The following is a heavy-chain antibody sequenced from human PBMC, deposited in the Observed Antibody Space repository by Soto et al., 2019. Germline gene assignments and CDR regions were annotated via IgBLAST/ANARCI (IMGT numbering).Heavy chain of an antibody. D-gene: IGHD6-19*01. CDR1: GGSISSGGYY. CDR2: IYYSGNT. J-gene: IGHJ4*02. V-gene: IGHV4-31*03. CDR3: ARASGGAVADFDY. Sequence: QVQLQESGPGLVKPSETLSLTCSVSGGSISSGGYYWNWIRQHPERGLEWIGYIYYSGNTVLTPSLTSRATISRDTSKNEFSLTLTSLPAADTAVYFCARASGGAVADFDYWGQGTLVTVSS.